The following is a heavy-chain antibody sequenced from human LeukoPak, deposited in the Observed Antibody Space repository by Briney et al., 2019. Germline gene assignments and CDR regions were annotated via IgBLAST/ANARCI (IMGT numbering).Heavy chain of an antibody. CDR3: VRHDGRGGATMGAFDS. D-gene: IGHD5-12*01. J-gene: IGHJ5*01. CDR1: AASFISSSHH. V-gene: IGHV4-39*01. Sequence: PSETLSLTCTVSAASFISSSHHWGWIRQSPGKGLEWIRTVYYGRTTYYNPSLDGRVTISLDTSANHFSLQLNSVTAADTADYYCVRHDGRGGATMGAFDSWGQGSLVTVSS. CDR2: VYYGRTT.